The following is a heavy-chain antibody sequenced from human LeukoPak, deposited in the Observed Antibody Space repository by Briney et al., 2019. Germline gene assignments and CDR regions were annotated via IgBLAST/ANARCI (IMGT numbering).Heavy chain of an antibody. Sequence: GGSLRLSCAASGFTFSAFAMNWVRQAPGKGLEWVSFISRSDGTAYYADSVKARLTISRDNSKNTLYLQMNSLGAEDTAQYFCARDDYGDWPPLFDYWGQGTLVTVSS. D-gene: IGHD4-17*01. J-gene: IGHJ4*02. CDR3: ARDDYGDWPPLFDY. CDR1: GFTFSAFA. CDR2: ISRSDGTA. V-gene: IGHV3-23*01.